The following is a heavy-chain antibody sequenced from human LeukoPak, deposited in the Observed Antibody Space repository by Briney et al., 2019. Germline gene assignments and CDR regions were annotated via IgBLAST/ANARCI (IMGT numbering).Heavy chain of an antibody. CDR1: GFTVSSNY. CDR2: IYSGGST. D-gene: IGHD6-19*01. CDR3: AREFGGWFDAFDI. Sequence: GVSLSLSCAASGFTVSSNYMSWVRQAPGKGLEWVSVIYSGGSTYYADSVKGRFTISRDNSKNTLYLQMNSRRAEDTAVYYCAREFGGWFDAFDIWGQGTMVTVSS. J-gene: IGHJ3*02. V-gene: IGHV3-66*01.